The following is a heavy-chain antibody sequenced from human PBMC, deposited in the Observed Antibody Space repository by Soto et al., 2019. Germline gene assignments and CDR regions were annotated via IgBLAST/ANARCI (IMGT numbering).Heavy chain of an antibody. J-gene: IGHJ3*01. CDR3: AHREGDDYVWGSHKDALDX. V-gene: IGHV2-5*02. D-gene: IGHD3-16*01. Sequence: SGATLVNPTQTLTLTCTFSGFSLNTTAVGVCWIRHPPVKALEWLALIYWDNDKRYNPSLKTRLTITKDTSKKQVVLKMTNMDPVETATYLCAHREGDDYVWGSHKDALDXWGQGTMVT. CDR2: IYWDNDK. CDR1: GFSLNTTAVG.